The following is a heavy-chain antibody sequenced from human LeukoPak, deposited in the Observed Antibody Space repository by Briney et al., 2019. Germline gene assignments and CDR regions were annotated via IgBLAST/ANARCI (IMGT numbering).Heavy chain of an antibody. V-gene: IGHV4-38-2*01. J-gene: IGHJ5*02. Sequence: PSETLSLTCAVSGYSISSGYYWGWIRQPPGKGLEWIGSIYHSGSTYYNPSLKSRDTISVDTSKNQFSLKLSSVTAADTAVYYCASIDFWSGYPNWFDPWGQGTLVTVSS. CDR2: IYHSGST. D-gene: IGHD3-3*01. CDR1: GYSISSGYY. CDR3: ASIDFWSGYPNWFDP.